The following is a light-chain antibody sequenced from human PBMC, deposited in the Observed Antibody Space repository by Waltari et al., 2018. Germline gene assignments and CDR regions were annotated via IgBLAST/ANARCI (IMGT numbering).Light chain of an antibody. Sequence: QSVLTQPASVSRSPGQSITIACTGTSSDVGSYNLVSWYQQPPGKAPKLMIYEGSKRPSGVSNRFSGSKSGNTASLTISGLQAEDDADYYCCSYAGSSTVVFGGGTKLTVL. J-gene: IGLJ2*01. CDR2: EGS. CDR1: SSDVGSYNL. V-gene: IGLV2-23*01. CDR3: CSYAGSSTVV.